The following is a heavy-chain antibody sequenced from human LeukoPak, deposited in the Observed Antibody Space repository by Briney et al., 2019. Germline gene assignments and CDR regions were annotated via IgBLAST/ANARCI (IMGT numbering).Heavy chain of an antibody. Sequence: ASVKVSCKASGGTFSSYAISWVRQAPGQGLEWMGGIIPIFGTANYAQKFQGRVTITADESTSTAYMELSSLRSEDTAVYYCARRGYSYGDPPWDYYYMDVWGKGTTVTVSS. D-gene: IGHD5-18*01. CDR1: GGTFSSYA. J-gene: IGHJ6*03. CDR3: ARRGYSYGDPPWDYYYMDV. V-gene: IGHV1-69*13. CDR2: IIPIFGTA.